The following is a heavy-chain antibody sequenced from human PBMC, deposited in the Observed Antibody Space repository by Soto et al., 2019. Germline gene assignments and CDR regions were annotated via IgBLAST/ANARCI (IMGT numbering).Heavy chain of an antibody. CDR3: ARAPQLLRQTFDY. V-gene: IGHV4-34*01. Sequence: QVQLQQWGAGLLKPSETLSLPCAVYGGSFSGYYWSWIRQPPGKGLEWIGEINHSGSTNYHPSLKSRVTISVDTSKNQFSLKLRSVTAADTAVYYCARAPQLLRQTFDYWGQGTMVTVSS. CDR1: GGSFSGYY. CDR2: INHSGST. D-gene: IGHD6-19*01. J-gene: IGHJ4*02.